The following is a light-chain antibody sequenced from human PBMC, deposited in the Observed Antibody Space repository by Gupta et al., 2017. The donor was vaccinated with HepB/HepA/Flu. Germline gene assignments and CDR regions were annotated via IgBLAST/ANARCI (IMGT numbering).Light chain of an antibody. CDR3: QQNNSTPYT. CDR2: SAS. V-gene: IGKV1-39*01. J-gene: IGKJ2*01. Sequence: DIQMTQSPSSLSASVGDRVTITCRASQSISGCLAWYQQKPGKAPKLLIYSASTLESGVPSRFSGSGSGTEFTLTISSLQPEDFAIYYCQQNNSTPYTFGQGTKLDIK. CDR1: QSISGC.